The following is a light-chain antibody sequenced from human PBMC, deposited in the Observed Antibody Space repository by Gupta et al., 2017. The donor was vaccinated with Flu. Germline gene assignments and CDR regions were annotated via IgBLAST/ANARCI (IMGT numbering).Light chain of an antibody. V-gene: IGKV1-39*01. CDR2: GRS. Sequence: DIQMTQSPSSLSASVGDRVTITCRASQNVDTYVNWYQQKPGKAPNLLIYGRSTLQTGVPSRFSGSGSGTDFSLTINSLHPEDFATYYCQQSHDYPRTFG. CDR3: QQSHDYPRT. CDR1: QNVDTY. J-gene: IGKJ1*01.